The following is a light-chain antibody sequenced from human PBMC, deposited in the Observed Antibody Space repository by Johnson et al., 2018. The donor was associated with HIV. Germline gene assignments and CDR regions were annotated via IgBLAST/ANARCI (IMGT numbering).Light chain of an antibody. Sequence: QSVLTQPPSVSAAPGQKVTISCSGSSSNIGNNYVSWYQQLPGTAPKLLIYDNNKRPSGIPDRFSGSKSGASATLGITGLQTGDEADYYCGTWDSSLSAYVVGPGTKFTVL. V-gene: IGLV1-51*01. CDR3: GTWDSSLSAYV. CDR1: SSNIGNNY. CDR2: DNN. J-gene: IGLJ1*01.